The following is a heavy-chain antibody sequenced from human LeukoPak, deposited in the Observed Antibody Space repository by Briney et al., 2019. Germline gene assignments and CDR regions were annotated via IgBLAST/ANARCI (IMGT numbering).Heavy chain of an antibody. CDR3: AKTRGSMTNFDY. CDR2: ISGSGDST. D-gene: IGHD2-8*01. V-gene: IGHV3-23*01. J-gene: IGHJ4*02. CDR1: GFTFSSSA. Sequence: PGGSLRLSCAASGFTFSSSAMSWVRQAPGKGLEWVSAISGSGDSTYYADSVKGRFTISRDNSKNTLYLQMNSLRADGTAVYYCAKTRGSMTNFDYWGQGTLVTVSS.